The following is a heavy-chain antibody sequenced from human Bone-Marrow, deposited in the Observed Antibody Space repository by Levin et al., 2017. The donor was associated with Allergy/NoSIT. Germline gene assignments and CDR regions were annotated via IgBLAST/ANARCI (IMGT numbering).Heavy chain of an antibody. V-gene: IGHV3-23*01. J-gene: IGHJ4*02. CDR3: ADSIYDYWSNSYTGIAR. CDR2: ISDGGRTT. Sequence: GGSRRLSCTASGYISVSSTMNWVRQAPGKGLEWVSSISDGGRTTYYADSVKGRFTISRDNSKNTLYLQMHTLRAEDTAVYYCADSIYDYWSNSYTGIARWGQGTLVTVSS. CDR1: GYISVSST. D-gene: IGHD3/OR15-3a*01.